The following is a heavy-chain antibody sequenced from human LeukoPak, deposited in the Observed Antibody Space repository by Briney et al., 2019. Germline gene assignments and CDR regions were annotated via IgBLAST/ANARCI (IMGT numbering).Heavy chain of an antibody. D-gene: IGHD3-22*01. CDR1: GFTFSSYE. Sequence: PGGSLRLSCAASGFTFSSYEFIWVRQAPGKGLEWISYISLSGTNINYADSVQGRFAISRDNAKSSLYLQMSSLRTDDTAVYYCARESDSGGYRFDSWGQGSLVTVSS. V-gene: IGHV3-48*03. J-gene: IGHJ4*02. CDR2: ISLSGTNI. CDR3: ARESDSGGYRFDS.